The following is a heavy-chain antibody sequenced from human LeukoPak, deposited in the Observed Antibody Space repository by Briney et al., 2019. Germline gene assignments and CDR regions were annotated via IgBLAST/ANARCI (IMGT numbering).Heavy chain of an antibody. Sequence: ASVKVSCKASGYAFTGYYMHWVRQAPGQGLEWMGWINPNSGGTNYAQKFQGRVTMTRDTSISTAYMELSRLRSDDTAVYYCARISGSYYSRNYWGQGTLVTVSS. D-gene: IGHD1-26*01. CDR2: INPNSGGT. CDR1: GYAFTGYY. V-gene: IGHV1-2*02. CDR3: ARISGSYYSRNY. J-gene: IGHJ4*02.